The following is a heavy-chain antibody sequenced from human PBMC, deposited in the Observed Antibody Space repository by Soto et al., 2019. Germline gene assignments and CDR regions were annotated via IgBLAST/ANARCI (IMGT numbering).Heavy chain of an antibody. CDR3: ARVTPLRDIVATNVISWGLDY. Sequence: PGGSLRLSCAASGFTFSSYSMNWVRQAPGKGLEWVSSISSSSSYIYYADSVKGRFTISRDNAKNSLYLQMNSLRAEDTAVYYCARVTPLRDIVATNVISWGLDYWGQGTLVTVSS. D-gene: IGHD5-12*01. CDR1: GFTFSSYS. J-gene: IGHJ4*02. CDR2: ISSSSSYI. V-gene: IGHV3-21*01.